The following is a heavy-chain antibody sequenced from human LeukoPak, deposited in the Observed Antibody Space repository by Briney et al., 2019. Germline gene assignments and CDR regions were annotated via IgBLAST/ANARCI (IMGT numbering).Heavy chain of an antibody. J-gene: IGHJ3*02. CDR2: IIPIFGIA. D-gene: IGHD2-15*01. V-gene: IGHV1-69*04. Sequence: ASVKVSCMASGGTFSSYAISWVRQAPGQGLEWMGRIIPIFGIANYAQKFQGRVTITADKSTSTAYMELSSLRSEDTAVYYCVVVAATGDAFDIWGQGTMVTVSS. CDR3: VVVAATGDAFDI. CDR1: GGTFSSYA.